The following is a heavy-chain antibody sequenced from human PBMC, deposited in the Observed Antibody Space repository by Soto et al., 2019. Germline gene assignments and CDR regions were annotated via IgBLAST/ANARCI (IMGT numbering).Heavy chain of an antibody. CDR3: AKDAGNTGAQHFDY. D-gene: IGHD1-26*01. CDR2: ISWASETI. Sequence: GGSLRLSCTASGFKFGDYVMHWVRQAPGKGLEWVSGISWASETIDYADSVRGRFTVSRDNAKNSLYLHMNSLSAADTAVYFCAKDAGNTGAQHFDYWGQGTPVTVSS. J-gene: IGHJ4*02. V-gene: IGHV3-9*01. CDR1: GFKFGDYV.